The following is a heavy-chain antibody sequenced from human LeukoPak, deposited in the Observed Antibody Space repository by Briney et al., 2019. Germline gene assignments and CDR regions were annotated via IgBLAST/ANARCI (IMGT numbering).Heavy chain of an antibody. CDR2: IKSKTDGGTT. Sequence: GGSLRLSCAASGFTFSNAWMSWVRQAPGKGLEWVGRIKSKTDGGTTDYAAPVKGRFTISRDDSKNTLYLQMNSLKTEDTAVYYCTTVSGSYYSYYYGMDVWGQGTTVTVSS. D-gene: IGHD1-26*01. CDR1: GFTFSNAW. V-gene: IGHV3-15*01. CDR3: TTVSGSYYSYYYGMDV. J-gene: IGHJ6*02.